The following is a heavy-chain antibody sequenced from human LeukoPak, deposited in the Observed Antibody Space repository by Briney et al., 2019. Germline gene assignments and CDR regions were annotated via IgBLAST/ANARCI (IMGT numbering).Heavy chain of an antibody. Sequence: ASVKVSCKASGYTFTGYYIHWVRQAPGQGLEWMGWINPNSGDTNYALKFQGRATLTRDTSINTADMELTSLRSDDTAVYYCARDWYMQQGKYWNEDYYHYGMDVWGQGTTVTVSS. D-gene: IGHD1-1*01. CDR3: ARDWYMQQGKYWNEDYYHYGMDV. CDR1: GYTFTGYY. J-gene: IGHJ6*02. CDR2: INPNSGDT. V-gene: IGHV1-2*02.